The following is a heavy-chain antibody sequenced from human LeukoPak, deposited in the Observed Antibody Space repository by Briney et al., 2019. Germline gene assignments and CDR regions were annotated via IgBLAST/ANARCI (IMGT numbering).Heavy chain of an antibody. CDR3: ARGLQLELLLGYNWFDP. Sequence: ASVKVSCKASGYTFTGYYMHWVRQAPGQGLEWMGWINPNSGGTNYAQKFQGRVTMTRDTSISTAYMELSRLRSDDTAVYYCARGLQLELLLGYNWFDPWGQGTLVTVSS. J-gene: IGHJ5*02. CDR1: GYTFTGYY. CDR2: INPNSGGT. V-gene: IGHV1-2*02. D-gene: IGHD1-7*01.